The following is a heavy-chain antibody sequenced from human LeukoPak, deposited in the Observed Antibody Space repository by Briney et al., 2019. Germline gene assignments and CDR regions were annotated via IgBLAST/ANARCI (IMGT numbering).Heavy chain of an antibody. CDR1: GYSISSGYY. J-gene: IGHJ4*02. V-gene: IGHV4-38-2*02. Sequence: SETLSLTCTVSGYSISSGYYWGWIRQPPGKGLEWIGSIYHSGSTYYNPSLKSRVTISVDTSKNQFSLKLSSVTAADTAVYYCARDGRITMVRGVFDYWGQGTLVTVSS. D-gene: IGHD3-10*01. CDR2: IYHSGST. CDR3: ARDGRITMVRGVFDY.